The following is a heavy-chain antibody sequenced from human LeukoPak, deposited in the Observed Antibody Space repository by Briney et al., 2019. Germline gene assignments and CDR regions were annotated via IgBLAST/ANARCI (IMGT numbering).Heavy chain of an antibody. CDR3: AKTQGYYDA. CDR1: GFTFSNYS. V-gene: IGHV3-23*01. Sequence: GGSLRLSCVASGFTFSNYSMSWVRQAPPQGLELVSGIYGSDDNTVYGDAVKGRFTISRDNSNNTLYLQMNSLRADDTAVYYCAKTQGYYDAWGQGALVTASS. J-gene: IGHJ5*02. CDR2: IYGSDDNT. D-gene: IGHD2-15*01.